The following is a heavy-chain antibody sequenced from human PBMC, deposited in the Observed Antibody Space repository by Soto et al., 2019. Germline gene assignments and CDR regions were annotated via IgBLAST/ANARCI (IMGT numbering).Heavy chain of an antibody. V-gene: IGHV4-39*01. CDR1: GGSISSSSYY. J-gene: IGHJ5*02. Sequence: QLQLQESGPGLVKPSETLSLTCTVSGGSISSSSYYWGWIRQPPGKGLEWIGSIYYSGSTYYNPSLKSRVTISVDTSKNQFSLKLSSVNAADTAVYYCARHSWDMVVVVAAYNWFDPWGQGTLVTVSS. D-gene: IGHD2-15*01. CDR2: IYYSGST. CDR3: ARHSWDMVVVVAAYNWFDP.